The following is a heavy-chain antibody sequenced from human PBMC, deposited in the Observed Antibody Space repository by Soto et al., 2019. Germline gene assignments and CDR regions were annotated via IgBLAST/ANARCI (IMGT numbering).Heavy chain of an antibody. Sequence: EVQLLESGGGLIQPGGSLRVSCAASGFTVSRSYMSWVRQAPGKGLEWVSVIYSGGSTNYADSVKGRFTISRDNSKNTLYLQMNSLRVEDTAVYYCARDTYYYDSSGQPYWGQGTLVTVSS. CDR1: GFTVSRSY. CDR2: IYSGGST. J-gene: IGHJ4*02. CDR3: ARDTYYYDSSGQPY. V-gene: IGHV3-53*01. D-gene: IGHD3-22*01.